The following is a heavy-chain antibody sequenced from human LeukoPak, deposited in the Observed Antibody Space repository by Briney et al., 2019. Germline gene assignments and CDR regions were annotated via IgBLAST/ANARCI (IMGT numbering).Heavy chain of an antibody. CDR1: GYTFTSYG. V-gene: IGHV1-18*01. Sequence: ASVKVSCKASGYTFTSYGISWVRQAPGQGLEWMGWISAYNGNTNYAQKLQGRVTMTTDTSTSTAYMELRSLRSDDTAVYYCAGDLRRAYYDSSGYYSDFDYWGQGTLVTVSS. J-gene: IGHJ4*02. CDR2: ISAYNGNT. CDR3: AGDLRRAYYDSSGYYSDFDY. D-gene: IGHD3-22*01.